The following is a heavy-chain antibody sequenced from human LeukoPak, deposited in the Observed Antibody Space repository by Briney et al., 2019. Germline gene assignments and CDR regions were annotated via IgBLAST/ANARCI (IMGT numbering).Heavy chain of an antibody. D-gene: IGHD1-26*01. CDR1: GFTFSSYT. CDR2: ISGSGGST. Sequence: PGGSLRLSCAASGFTFSSYTMTWVRQAPGKGLEWVSAISGSGGSTYYADSVKGRFTISRDNSKNTLYLQMNSLRAEDTAVYYCARVLGIVGAHDYWGQGTLVTVSS. V-gene: IGHV3-23*01. J-gene: IGHJ4*02. CDR3: ARVLGIVGAHDY.